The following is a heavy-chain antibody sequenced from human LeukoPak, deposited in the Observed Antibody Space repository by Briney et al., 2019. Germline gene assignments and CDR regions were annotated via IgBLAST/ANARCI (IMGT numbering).Heavy chain of an antibody. D-gene: IGHD3-22*01. CDR3: AKRLKRNYYYHYAMDV. CDR1: GFTFKTHA. CDR2: IDDSGVIR. V-gene: IGHV3-23*01. Sequence: GGSLRLSCAASGFTFKTHAMSWVRQAPGKGLEWVSRIDDSGVIRSYADSVKGRFTISRDNSKMTLTLQMNSLRAEDTAVYYCAKRLKRNYYYHYAMDVWGQGTTVTVSS. J-gene: IGHJ6*02.